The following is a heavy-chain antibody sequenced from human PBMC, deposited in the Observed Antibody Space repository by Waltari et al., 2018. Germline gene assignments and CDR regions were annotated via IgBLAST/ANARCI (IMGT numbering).Heavy chain of an antibody. CDR1: GFTFGDYA. D-gene: IGHD5-12*01. J-gene: IGHJ4*02. Sequence: EVQLVESGGGLVQPGRSLRLSCTASGFTFGDYAMSWFRQAPGKGLEWVSAISGSGGSTYYADSVKGRFTISRDNSKNTLYLQMNSLRAEDTAVYYCAKEVMATIEVDYWGQGTLVTVSS. CDR3: AKEVMATIEVDY. CDR2: ISGSGGST. V-gene: IGHV3-23*04.